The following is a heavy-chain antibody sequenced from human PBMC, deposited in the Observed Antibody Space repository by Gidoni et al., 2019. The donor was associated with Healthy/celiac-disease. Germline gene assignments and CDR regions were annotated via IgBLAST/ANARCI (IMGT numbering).Heavy chain of an antibody. CDR3: ARAWLQPRSPIDY. CDR1: GFTFSDYY. J-gene: IGHJ4*02. V-gene: IGHV3-11*06. CDR2: ISSSSSYT. Sequence: QVQLVESGGGLVKPGGSLRLSCAASGFTFSDYYMSWIRQAPGKGLEWVSYISSSSSYTNYADSVKGRFTISRDNAKNSLYLQMNSLRAEDTAVYYCARAWLQPRSPIDYWGQGTLVTVSS. D-gene: IGHD5-12*01.